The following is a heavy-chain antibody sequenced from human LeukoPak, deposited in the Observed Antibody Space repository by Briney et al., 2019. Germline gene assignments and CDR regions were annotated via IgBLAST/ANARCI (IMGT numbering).Heavy chain of an antibody. Sequence: PGGSMRLSCAASGFTFTSYAMSWVRQAPGKVLGWVSAISGGGLSTYYADSVKVRFTISRDNSKTTLFLQMNSLRAEDTAVYYCAKIDSSSLGPQGSWGQGTLVTVSS. CDR3: AKIDSSSLGPQGS. CDR1: GFTFTSYA. D-gene: IGHD7-27*01. CDR2: ISGGGLST. J-gene: IGHJ5*02. V-gene: IGHV3-23*01.